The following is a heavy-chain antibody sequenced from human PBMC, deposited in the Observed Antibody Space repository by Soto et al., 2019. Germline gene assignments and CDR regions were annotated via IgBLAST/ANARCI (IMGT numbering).Heavy chain of an antibody. CDR1: GYTFSNYD. CDR3: ARGKRYTNDY. J-gene: IGHJ4*02. Sequence: QVQLVQSGAEVKKPGASVKVSCKASGYTFSNYDINWVRQATGQGLEWMGWRSPNSGRTGYAQKFQGRVTMTMNTYSSTAYMELSSLRSEDTAVYYCARGKRYTNDYWGQGTLVTVSS. CDR2: RSPNSGRT. V-gene: IGHV1-8*01. D-gene: IGHD2-2*02.